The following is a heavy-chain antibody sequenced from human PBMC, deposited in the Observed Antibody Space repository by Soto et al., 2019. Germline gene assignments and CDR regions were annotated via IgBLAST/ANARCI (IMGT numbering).Heavy chain of an antibody. CDR2: INHRGST. J-gene: IGHJ4*02. CDR1: GGSFRGYY. CDR3: ARDFEVTRVPDSLLGF. Sequence: SETLSLTCAVYGGSFRGYYWSWFRQPPGKGLEWIGEINHRGSTNYNPSLKSRVTISVDTSKNQFSLKLSSVTAADTAVYYCARDFEVTRVPDSLLGFWGRGTLVPVSS. D-gene: IGHD4-17*01. V-gene: IGHV4-34*01.